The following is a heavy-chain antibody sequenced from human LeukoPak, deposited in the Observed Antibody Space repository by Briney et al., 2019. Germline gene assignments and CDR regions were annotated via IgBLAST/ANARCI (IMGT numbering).Heavy chain of an antibody. CDR1: GGSFSGYY. CDR2: INHSGST. D-gene: IGHD2-21*02. V-gene: IGHV4-34*01. J-gene: IGHJ4*02. CDR3: ARQNFVVVTAIGIFDY. Sequence: SETLSHTCAVSGGSFSGYYGSWIPQPPGKGLEWIGEINHSGSTNYNPSLKSRVTISVDSSKNQFSLKLTSVTAADTAVYYCARQNFVVVTAIGIFDYWGQGTLVTVSS.